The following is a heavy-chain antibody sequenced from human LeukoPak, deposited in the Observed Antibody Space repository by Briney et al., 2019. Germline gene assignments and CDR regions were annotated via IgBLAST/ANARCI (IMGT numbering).Heavy chain of an antibody. CDR2: ISSSSSYI. V-gene: IGHV3-21*01. CDR3: ARDLGLAFHDAFDI. CDR1: GFTFSSNC. Sequence: PGGSLRLSCAASGFTFSSNCMNWVRQAPGKGLEWVSSISSSSSYIYYADSVKGRFTISRDNAKNALYLQMNSLRAEDTAVYYCARDLGLAFHDAFDIWGQGTMVTVSS. J-gene: IGHJ3*02.